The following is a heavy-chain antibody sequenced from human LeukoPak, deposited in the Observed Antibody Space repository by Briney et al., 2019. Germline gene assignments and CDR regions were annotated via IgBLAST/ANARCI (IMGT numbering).Heavy chain of an antibody. Sequence: GASVTVSCKTSGYTFTTYGLSWVRQARGQGLEWMGWISGHNGNTNYAHKFQGRVSMTTDTPTRTAYMELKSLRSDDTAVYYCVLGDILTGYWAEYFPYWGQGTLVTVSS. V-gene: IGHV1-18*01. CDR3: VLGDILTGYWAEYFPY. CDR2: ISGHNGNT. CDR1: GYTFTTYG. D-gene: IGHD3-9*01. J-gene: IGHJ4*02.